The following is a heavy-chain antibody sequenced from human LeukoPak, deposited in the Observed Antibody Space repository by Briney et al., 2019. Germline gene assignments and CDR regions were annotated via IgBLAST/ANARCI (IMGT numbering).Heavy chain of an antibody. Sequence: SETLSLTCAVYGGSFSGYYWSWIRRPPGKGLEWIGEINHSGSTNYNPSLKSRVTISVDTSKNQFSLKLSSVTAADTAVYYCARGVRSGGGSTNWFDPWGQGTLVTVSS. J-gene: IGHJ5*02. CDR1: GGSFSGYY. CDR2: INHSGST. D-gene: IGHD2-15*01. CDR3: ARGVRSGGGSTNWFDP. V-gene: IGHV4-34*01.